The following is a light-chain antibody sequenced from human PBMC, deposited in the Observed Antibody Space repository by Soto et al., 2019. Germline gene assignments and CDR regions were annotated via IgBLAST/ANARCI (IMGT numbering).Light chain of an antibody. CDR2: AAS. CDR1: QGIRND. J-gene: IGKJ1*01. CDR3: LQHNSYPRT. V-gene: IGKV1-17*01. Sequence: DIQMTQSPSSLSASVGDRVTITCRASQGIRNDLSWYQQKPGKAPNRLIYAASTLQSGVPSRFSGSGSGTEFTLTISSLQPEDFATYYCLQHNSYPRTFGQGTKVEIK.